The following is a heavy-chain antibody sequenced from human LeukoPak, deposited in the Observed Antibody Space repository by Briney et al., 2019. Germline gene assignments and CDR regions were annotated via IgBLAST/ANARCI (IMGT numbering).Heavy chain of an antibody. CDR3: ARGRSSSWFDY. V-gene: IGHV3-53*01. CDR2: IYSGGST. J-gene: IGHJ5*01. D-gene: IGHD6-13*01. Sequence: GGSLRLSCAASGFTFSGSAMHWVRQASGKGLEWVSVIYSGGSTYYADSVKGRFTISRDNSKNTLYLQMNSLRAEDTAVYYCARGRSSSWFDYWGQGTLVTVSS. CDR1: GFTFSGSA.